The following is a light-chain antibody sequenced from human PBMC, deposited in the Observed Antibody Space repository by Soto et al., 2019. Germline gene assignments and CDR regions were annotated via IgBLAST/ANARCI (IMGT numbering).Light chain of an antibody. CDR1: SSDVGSYNR. Sequence: ALTQPPSVSGSPGQSVAVSCTGTSSDVGSYNRVSWYQQPPGTAPKLIIYEVNNRPSGVPDRFSGSKSGNTASLTISGLQAEDEADYYCSSFTTSTTYVFGTGTKVTVL. V-gene: IGLV2-18*02. CDR2: EVN. CDR3: SSFTTSTTYV. J-gene: IGLJ1*01.